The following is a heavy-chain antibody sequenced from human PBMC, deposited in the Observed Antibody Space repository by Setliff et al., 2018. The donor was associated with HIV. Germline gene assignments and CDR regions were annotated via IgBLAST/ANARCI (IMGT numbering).Heavy chain of an antibody. V-gene: IGHV1-8*01. CDR2: MNLNSDVA. CDR1: GSTLNNYD. D-gene: IGHD3-10*01. CDR3: ARGKGVRGVIITGGLDV. Sequence: ASVKVSCKSSGSTLNNYDIIWLRQATGQGLEWLGWMNLNSDVAGYAPGFHDRLTMTRSTAMDTTNLELRSLRSEDTAVYYCARGKGVRGVIITGGLDVWGKGTTVTVSS. J-gene: IGHJ6*04.